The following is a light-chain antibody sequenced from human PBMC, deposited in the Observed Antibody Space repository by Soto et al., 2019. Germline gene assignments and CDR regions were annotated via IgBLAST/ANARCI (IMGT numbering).Light chain of an antibody. CDR3: QQFSSYPLT. J-gene: IGKJ4*01. V-gene: IGKV3-20*01. CDR2: DAS. Sequence: ENVLTQSPATLSLSPGDSATLSCRASQTVRNNYLAWYQQKPGQAPRLLIYDASSRATGIPDRFSGGGSGTDFTLTISRLEPEDFAVYYCQQFSSYPLTFGGGTKVDIK. CDR1: QTVRNNY.